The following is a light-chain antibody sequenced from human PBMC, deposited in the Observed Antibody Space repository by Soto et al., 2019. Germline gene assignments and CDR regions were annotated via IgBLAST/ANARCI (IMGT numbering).Light chain of an antibody. CDR3: SSYTTSSTQV. V-gene: IGLV2-14*01. Sequence: QSVLTQPASVSGSPGRSITISCTGTSSDIGGYKHVSWYQQHPGKAPKLMIYEVSNRPSGVSNRFSGSKSGNTASLTISGLQAEDEADYYCSSYTTSSTQVFGTGTKVTVL. J-gene: IGLJ1*01. CDR1: SSDIGGYKH. CDR2: EVS.